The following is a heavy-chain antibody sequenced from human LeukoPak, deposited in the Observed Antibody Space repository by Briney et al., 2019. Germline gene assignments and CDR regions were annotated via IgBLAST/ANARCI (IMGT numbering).Heavy chain of an antibody. J-gene: IGHJ1*01. Sequence: PSETLSLTCAVYGGSFSGYYWSWIRQPPGKGLEWIGEINHSGSTNYNPSLKSRVTISVDTSKNQFSLKLSSVTAADTAVYYCARGSLGYCSGGSCFSWGQGTLVTVSS. CDR1: GGSFSGYY. V-gene: IGHV4-34*01. CDR3: ARGSLGYCSGGSCFS. D-gene: IGHD2-15*01. CDR2: INHSGST.